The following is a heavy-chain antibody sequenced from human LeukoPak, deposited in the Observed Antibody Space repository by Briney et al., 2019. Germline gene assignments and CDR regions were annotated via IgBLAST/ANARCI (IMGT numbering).Heavy chain of an antibody. Sequence: AGGSLRLSCAASGFTFSDYYMSWIRQAPGKGLEWVSYISSSGSTIYYADSVKGRFTISRDNANNSLYLQMNSLRAEDTAVYYCARDMEYYYGSGSYYRAFDIWGQGTMVTVSS. CDR3: ARDMEYYYGSGSYYRAFDI. CDR2: ISSSGSTI. V-gene: IGHV3-11*04. D-gene: IGHD3-10*01. J-gene: IGHJ3*02. CDR1: GFTFSDYY.